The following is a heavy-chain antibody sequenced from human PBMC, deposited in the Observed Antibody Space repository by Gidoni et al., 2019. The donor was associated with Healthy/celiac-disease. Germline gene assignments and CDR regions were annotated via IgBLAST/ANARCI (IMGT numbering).Heavy chain of an antibody. Sequence: QFQLVQSGAAVTNPGSSVKFSCKPSGVTFSRYAISWVRQAPGQGLEWMGGNIPICGTENYAQKFQGRGTITADEATSTAYMELSSLRSEDTAVYYCARDHWDYTAMVREYYYGMDVWGQGTTVTVSS. V-gene: IGHV1-69*01. CDR3: ARDHWDYTAMVREYYYGMDV. J-gene: IGHJ6*02. CDR1: GVTFSRYA. D-gene: IGHD5-18*01. CDR2: NIPICGTE.